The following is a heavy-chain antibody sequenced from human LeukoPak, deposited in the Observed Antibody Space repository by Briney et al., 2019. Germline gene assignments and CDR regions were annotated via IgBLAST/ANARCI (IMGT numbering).Heavy chain of an antibody. CDR2: IHHTGST. CDR3: AREGAFGYYYGMDV. CDR1: GGSISGYY. D-gene: IGHD3-3*01. Sequence: KPSETLSLTCTVSGGSISGYYWSWIRQPPGARLEWLGYIHHTGSTNYNPSLASRVTMSVDTSKNQFSLKLTSMTAADTAVYHCAREGAFGYYYGMDVWGQGTTVTVSS. J-gene: IGHJ6*02. V-gene: IGHV4-59*12.